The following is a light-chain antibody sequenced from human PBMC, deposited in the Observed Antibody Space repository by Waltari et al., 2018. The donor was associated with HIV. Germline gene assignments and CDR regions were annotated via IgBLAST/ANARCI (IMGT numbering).Light chain of an antibody. CDR1: TPNIRTHY. J-gene: IGLJ3*02. CDR3: GTWDSSLSAHWV. V-gene: IGLV1-51*01. Sequence: QSVLTQPTSVSAAPAQKVTISCSGRTPNIRTHYVSWYQQLPGTAPNLLIYDNNKRPSGIPDRFSGAKSGTSATLGITGLQTGDEANYYCGTWDSSLSAHWVFGGGTKLT. CDR2: DNN.